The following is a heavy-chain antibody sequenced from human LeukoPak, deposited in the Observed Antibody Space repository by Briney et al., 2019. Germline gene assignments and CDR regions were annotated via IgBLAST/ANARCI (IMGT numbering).Heavy chain of an antibody. CDR2: ISSSSSTI. V-gene: IGHV3-48*04. CDR1: GFTFSSYS. CDR3: ASDGSSSSSSAYYYYYMDV. Sequence: PGGSLRLSCAASGFTFSSYSMNWVRQAPGKGLEWVSYISSSSSTIYYADSVKGRFTISRDNAKNSLYLQMNSLRAEDTAVYYCASDGSSSSSSAYYYYYMDVWGKGTTVTVSS. D-gene: IGHD6-6*01. J-gene: IGHJ6*03.